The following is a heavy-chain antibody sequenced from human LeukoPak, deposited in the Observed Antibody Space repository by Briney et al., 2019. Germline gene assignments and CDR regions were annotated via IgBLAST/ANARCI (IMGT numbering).Heavy chain of an antibody. V-gene: IGHV4-34*01. CDR1: GGSFSGYY. J-gene: IGHJ6*02. Sequence: PSETLSLTCAVYGGSFSGYYWSWIRQPPGKGLEWIGEINHSGSTNYNPSLKSRVTISVDTSKNQFSLELSSVTAADTAVYYCARGPIVVPAAVYYYGMDVWGQGTTVTVSS. CDR3: ARGPIVVPAAVYYYGMDV. D-gene: IGHD2-2*01. CDR2: INHSGST.